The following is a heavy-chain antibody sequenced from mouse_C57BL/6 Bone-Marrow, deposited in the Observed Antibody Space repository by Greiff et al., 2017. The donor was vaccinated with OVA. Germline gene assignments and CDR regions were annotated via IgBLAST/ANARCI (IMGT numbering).Heavy chain of an antibody. Sequence: QVQLQQPGAELVRPGTSVKLSCKASGYTFTSYWMHWVKQRPGQGLAWIGVIDPSDSYTNYNQKFKGKATLTVDTSSSTAYMQLSSLTSEDSAVYYCAATVVAMDYFDYWGQGTTLTVSS. CDR2: IDPSDSYT. V-gene: IGHV1-59*01. D-gene: IGHD1-1*01. CDR3: AATVVAMDYFDY. CDR1: GYTFTSYW. J-gene: IGHJ2*01.